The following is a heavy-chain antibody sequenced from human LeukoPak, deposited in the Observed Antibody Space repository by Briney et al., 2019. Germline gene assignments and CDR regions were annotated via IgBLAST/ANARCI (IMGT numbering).Heavy chain of an antibody. Sequence: PGGSLRLSCAASGFTFSSYAMSWVRQAPGKGLEWVSAISGSGGSTYYADSVKGRFTISRDNSKNMLYLQMNSLRAEDTAVYYCAKDTYYDSSGNDYWGQGTLVTVSS. CDR2: ISGSGGST. V-gene: IGHV3-23*01. D-gene: IGHD3-22*01. J-gene: IGHJ4*02. CDR3: AKDTYYDSSGNDY. CDR1: GFTFSSYA.